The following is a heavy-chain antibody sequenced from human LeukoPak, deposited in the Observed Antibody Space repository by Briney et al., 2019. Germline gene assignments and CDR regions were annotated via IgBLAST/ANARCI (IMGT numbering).Heavy chain of an antibody. Sequence: ASVKVSCKASGYTFTGYYMHWVRQAPGQGLEWMGWINPNSGGTNYAQKFQGRVTMTRDTSISTAYLELSRLRSDDTAVYYCARQSWDRSYGYFDYWGQGTLVTVSS. D-gene: IGHD5-18*01. CDR2: INPNSGGT. V-gene: IGHV1-2*02. CDR3: ARQSWDRSYGYFDY. CDR1: GYTFTGYY. J-gene: IGHJ4*02.